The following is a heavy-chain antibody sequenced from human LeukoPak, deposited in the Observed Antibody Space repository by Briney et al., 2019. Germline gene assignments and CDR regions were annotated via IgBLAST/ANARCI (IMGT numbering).Heavy chain of an antibody. CDR3: ARSLAACDAARPRFYS. CDR2: INPHTGDT. D-gene: IGHD2-15*01. V-gene: IGHV1-2*02. Sequence: ALVKLSCNASGYPFSGYFINWVRQSPGQGLKWMRWINPHTGDTNSAQNFQGRVTMTRDTSITTAYMELISLTADDTALYYCARSLAACDAARPRFYSWGQGILVSSS. J-gene: IGHJ4*02. CDR1: GYPFSGYF.